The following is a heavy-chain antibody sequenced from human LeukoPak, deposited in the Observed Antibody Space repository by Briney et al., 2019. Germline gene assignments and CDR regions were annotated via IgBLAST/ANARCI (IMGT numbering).Heavy chain of an antibody. CDR3: ARGLGYCSSTSCRKPFDY. Sequence: GASVTVSCKASGYTFTSYDINWVRQAPGQGLEWMGWMNPNSGNTGYAQKFQGRVTMTRNTSISTAYMELSSLRSEDTAVYYCARGLGYCSSTSCRKPFDYWGQGTLVTVSS. CDR2: MNPNSGNT. V-gene: IGHV1-8*01. J-gene: IGHJ4*02. D-gene: IGHD2-2*01. CDR1: GYTFTSYD.